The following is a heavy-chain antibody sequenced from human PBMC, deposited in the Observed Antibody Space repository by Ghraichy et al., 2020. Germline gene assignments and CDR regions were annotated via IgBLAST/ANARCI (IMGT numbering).Heavy chain of an antibody. D-gene: IGHD6-13*01. J-gene: IGHJ4*02. V-gene: IGHV4-59*01. CDR3: VGAAAGTPFDY. Sequence: GSLSLNCTVSGGSISSYYWSWIRQPPGKGLEWIGYIYYSGSTNYNPSLKSRVTISVDTSKNQFSLKLSSVTAADTAVYYCVGAAAGTPFDYWGQGTLVTVSS. CDR2: IYYSGST. CDR1: GGSISSYY.